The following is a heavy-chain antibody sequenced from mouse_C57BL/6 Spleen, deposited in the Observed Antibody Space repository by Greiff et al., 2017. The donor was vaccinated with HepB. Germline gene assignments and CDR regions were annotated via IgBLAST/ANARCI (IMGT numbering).Heavy chain of an antibody. CDR3: ARDTYSNYGYAMDY. CDR1: GFTFSDYG. V-gene: IGHV5-17*01. J-gene: IGHJ4*01. CDR2: ISSGSSTI. D-gene: IGHD2-5*01. Sequence: EVKLMESGGGLVKPGGSLKLSCAASGFTFSDYGMHWVRQAPEKGLEWVAYISSGSSTIYYADTVKGRFTISRDNAKNTLFLQMTSLRSEDTAMYYCARDTYSNYGYAMDYLGQGTSVTVSS.